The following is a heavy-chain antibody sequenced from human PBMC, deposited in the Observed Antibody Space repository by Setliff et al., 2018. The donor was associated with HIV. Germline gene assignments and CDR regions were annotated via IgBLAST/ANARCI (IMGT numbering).Heavy chain of an antibody. CDR2: INQDGSEK. D-gene: IGHD6-19*01. CDR1: GFTFSNYW. Sequence: LSCAASGFTFSNYWMSWVRQAPGKGLEWVAHINQDGSEKNHVDSVKGRFTISRDNAKNSLYLQMNSLRAEDTAVYFCARDVAVAGTEFWGQGTLVTVSS. V-gene: IGHV3-7*01. CDR3: ARDVAVAGTEF. J-gene: IGHJ4*02.